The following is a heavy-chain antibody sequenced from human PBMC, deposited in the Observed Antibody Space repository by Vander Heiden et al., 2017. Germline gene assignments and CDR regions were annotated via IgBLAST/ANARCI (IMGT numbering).Heavy chain of an antibody. V-gene: IGHV3-15*07. CDR3: TITYYYDSSGYYYAEF. CDR1: GFTFSNAW. D-gene: IGHD3-22*01. CDR2: IKSKTDGGTT. Sequence: EVQLVESGGGLVKPGGSLRLSSAASGFTFSNAWMNWVRQAPGKGREWVGRIKSKTDGGTTDYAAPVKGRFTISRDDSKNTLYLQMNSLKTEDTAVYYCTITYYYDSSGYYYAEFWGQGTLVTVSS. J-gene: IGHJ4*02.